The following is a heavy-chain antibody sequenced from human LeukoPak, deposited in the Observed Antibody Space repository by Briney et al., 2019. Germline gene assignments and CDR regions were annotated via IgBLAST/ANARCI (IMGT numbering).Heavy chain of an antibody. V-gene: IGHV3-23*01. CDR3: AKALLEQQLAVYYYYMDV. CDR1: GFTFSSYA. J-gene: IGHJ6*03. Sequence: GGSLRLSCAASGFTFSSYAMSWVRQAPGKGLEWVSAISGSGGSTYYADSVKGRFTISRDNSKNTLYLQMNSLRAEDTAVYYCAKALLEQQLAVYYYYMDVWGKGTTVTVSS. CDR2: ISGSGGST. D-gene: IGHD6-13*01.